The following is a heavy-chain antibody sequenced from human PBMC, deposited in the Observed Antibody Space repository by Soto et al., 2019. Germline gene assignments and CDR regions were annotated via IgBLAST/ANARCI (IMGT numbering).Heavy chain of an antibody. CDR2: ISSSSSYI. CDR1: GFTFSSYS. D-gene: IGHD3-9*01. CDR3: ARDNLYYDILTGYIYYYYYYGMDV. J-gene: IGHJ6*02. Sequence: GGSLRLSCAASGFTFSSYSMNWVRQAPGKGLEWVSSISSSSSYIYYADSVKGRFTISRDNAKNSLYLQMNSLRAEDTAVYYCARDNLYYDILTGYIYYYYYYGMDVWGQGTTVTVSS. V-gene: IGHV3-21*01.